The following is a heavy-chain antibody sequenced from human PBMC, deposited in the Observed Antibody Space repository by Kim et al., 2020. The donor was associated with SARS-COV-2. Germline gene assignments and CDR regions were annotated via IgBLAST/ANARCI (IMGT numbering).Heavy chain of an antibody. J-gene: IGHJ3*02. Sequence: GGSLRLSCAASGFTFSSYWMSWVRQAPGKGLEWVANIKQDGSEKYYVDSVKGRFTISRDNAKNSLYLQMNSLRAEDTAVYYCARSGSTELRYFDWLFTVGAFDIWGQGTMVTVSS. V-gene: IGHV3-7*01. CDR2: IKQDGSEK. CDR3: ARSGSTELRYFDWLFTVGAFDI. D-gene: IGHD3-9*01. CDR1: GFTFSSYW.